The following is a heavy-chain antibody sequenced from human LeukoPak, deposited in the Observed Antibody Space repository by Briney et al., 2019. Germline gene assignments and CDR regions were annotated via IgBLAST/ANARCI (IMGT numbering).Heavy chain of an antibody. J-gene: IGHJ3*02. V-gene: IGHV3-73*01. D-gene: IGHD3-22*01. CDR1: GFTFSGSG. Sequence: GGSLRLSCAASGFTFSGSGMHWVRQASGKGLEWVSRIRSKANSYATAYAASVKGRFTISRDDSKNTAYLQMNSLKTEDTAVYYCTSQYYYDSSGYYYVYAFDIWGQGTMITVSS. CDR3: TSQYYYDSSGYYYVYAFDI. CDR2: IRSKANSYAT.